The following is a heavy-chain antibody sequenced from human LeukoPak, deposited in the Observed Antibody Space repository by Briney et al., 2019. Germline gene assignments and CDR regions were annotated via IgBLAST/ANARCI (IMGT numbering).Heavy chain of an antibody. D-gene: IGHD3-10*01. V-gene: IGHV1-69*13. J-gene: IGHJ5*02. CDR3: ARDLTMVRGARYRPYNWFDP. Sequence: SVKVSCKASRGTFSSYAIGWVRQAPGQGLEWMGGIIPTFGTANYAQKFQGRVTISADESTSTAYMELSSLRSEDTAVYYCARDLTMVRGARYRPYNWFDPWGQGTLVTVSS. CDR2: IIPTFGTA. CDR1: RGTFSSYA.